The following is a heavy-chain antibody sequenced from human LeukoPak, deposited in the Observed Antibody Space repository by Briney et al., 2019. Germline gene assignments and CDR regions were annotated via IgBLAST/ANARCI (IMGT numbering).Heavy chain of an antibody. CDR3: ARGGGYDILTGYYWYWFDP. Sequence: SETLSLTCAVYGGSFSGYYWSWIRQPPGKGLEWIGEINHSGSTNYNPSLKSRVTISVDTSKNQFSLKLSSVTAADTAVYYCARGGGYDILTGYYWYWFDPWGQGTLVTVSS. V-gene: IGHV4-34*01. CDR1: GGSFSGYY. J-gene: IGHJ5*02. CDR2: INHSGST. D-gene: IGHD3-9*01.